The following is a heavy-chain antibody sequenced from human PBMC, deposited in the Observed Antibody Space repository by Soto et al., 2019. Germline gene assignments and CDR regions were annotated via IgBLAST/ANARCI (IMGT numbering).Heavy chain of an antibody. CDR3: ARGGGGEFQGESTLISY. J-gene: IGHJ4*02. CDR1: GSSISGGGYY. Sequence: KPSETLSHTCTVSGSSISGGGYYWSWIRQPPGKGLEWIGYIYYSGSTYYNPSLKSRVTISVDTSKNQFSLKLSSVTAADTAVYYCARGGGGEFQGESTLISYWCQGTLVTVSS. V-gene: IGHV4-30-4*01. CDR2: IYYSGST. D-gene: IGHD3-10*01.